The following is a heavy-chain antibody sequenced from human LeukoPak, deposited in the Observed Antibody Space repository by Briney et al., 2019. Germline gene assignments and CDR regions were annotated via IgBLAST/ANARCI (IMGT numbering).Heavy chain of an antibody. D-gene: IGHD3-9*01. J-gene: IGHJ5*02. CDR3: ARQQDDILTGYYVWFDP. CDR1: GASIRSGRNY. CDR2: IYYSGSS. V-gene: IGHV4-39*01. Sequence: SETLSLTCNVSGASIRSGRNYWGWIRQSPGKGLEWIGSIYYSGSSSYNPSLQSRVSISVDTSKNHISLKVFSLTAADTAVYYCARQQDDILTGYYVWFDPWGQGTLVTVSS.